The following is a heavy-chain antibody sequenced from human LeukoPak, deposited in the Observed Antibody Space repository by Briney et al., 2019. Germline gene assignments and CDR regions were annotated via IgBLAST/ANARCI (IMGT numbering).Heavy chain of an antibody. J-gene: IGHJ4*02. CDR3: ASIASGFFDY. V-gene: IGHV4-39*07. Sequence: SETLSLTCTVSGDSVNNNNYYWGWIRQPPGKGLEWIGSIYYSGSTYYNPSLKSRVTISVDTSKNQFSLKLSSVTAADTAVYYCASIASGFFDYWGQGTLVTVSS. CDR2: IYYSGST. CDR1: GDSVNNNNYY. D-gene: IGHD1-14*01.